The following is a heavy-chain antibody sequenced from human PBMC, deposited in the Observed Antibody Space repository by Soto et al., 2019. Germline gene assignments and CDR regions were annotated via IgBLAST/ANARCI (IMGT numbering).Heavy chain of an antibody. Sequence: GASVKVSCKASGGTFSSYAISWVRQAPGQGLEWMGGIIPIFGTANYAQKFQGRVTITADESTSTAYTELSSLRSEDTAVYYCARGSTAMENYYYYGMDVWGQGTTVTVSS. J-gene: IGHJ6*02. V-gene: IGHV1-69*13. CDR1: GGTFSSYA. CDR3: ARGSTAMENYYYYGMDV. D-gene: IGHD5-18*01. CDR2: IIPIFGTA.